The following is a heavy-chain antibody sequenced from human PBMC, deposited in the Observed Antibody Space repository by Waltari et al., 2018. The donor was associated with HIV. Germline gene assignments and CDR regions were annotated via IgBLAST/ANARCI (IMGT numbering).Heavy chain of an antibody. CDR1: RFTVSSNS. Sequence: EVQLVESGGGLVQPGGSLRLSCAASRFTVSSNSMSWVRQAPGKGLEWVSVIYSGGSTYYADSVKGRFTISRDNSKNTLYLQMNSLRAEDTAVYYCARDFRRGDSDYWGQGTLVTVSS. CDR3: ARDFRRGDSDY. D-gene: IGHD2-21*02. CDR2: IYSGGST. J-gene: IGHJ4*02. V-gene: IGHV3-66*02.